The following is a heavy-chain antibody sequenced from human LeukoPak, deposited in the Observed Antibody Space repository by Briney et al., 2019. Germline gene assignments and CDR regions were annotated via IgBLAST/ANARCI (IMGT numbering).Heavy chain of an antibody. Sequence: ASVKVSCKASGYTFTGYYMHWVRQAPGQGLEWMGWINPNSGGTNYAQKFQGRVTMTRDTSISTAYMELSRLRSDDTAVYYCAREGMLRYFDWSSPLVSDYYYYYYYMDVWGKGTTVTISS. CDR1: GYTFTGYY. J-gene: IGHJ6*03. V-gene: IGHV1-2*02. CDR2: INPNSGGT. D-gene: IGHD3-9*01. CDR3: AREGMLRYFDWSSPLVSDYYYYYYYMDV.